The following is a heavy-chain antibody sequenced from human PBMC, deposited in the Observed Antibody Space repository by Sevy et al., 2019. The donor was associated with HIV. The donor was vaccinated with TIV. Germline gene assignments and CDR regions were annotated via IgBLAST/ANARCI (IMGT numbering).Heavy chain of an antibody. CDR2: INPRGTEE. CDR1: GFTFSNSW. D-gene: IGHD2-2*01. CDR3: TRVSRGTDDDY. Sequence: GGSLRLSCVASGFTFSNSWMNWVRQAPGKGLEWVANINPRGTEEFYVDSVKGRFIISRDNAKNSLFLQMNSLRAEDTAVYYCTRVSRGTDDDYWDQGTLVTVSS. J-gene: IGHJ4*02. V-gene: IGHV3-7*01.